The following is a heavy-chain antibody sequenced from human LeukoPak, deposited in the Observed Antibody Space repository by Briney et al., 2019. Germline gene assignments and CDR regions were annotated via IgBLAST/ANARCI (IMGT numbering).Heavy chain of an antibody. CDR2: ISGSGGST. J-gene: IGHJ3*02. CDR1: GFTFSSYA. V-gene: IGHV3-23*01. D-gene: IGHD3-10*01. CDR3: AKDAGPMVRGVIGDAFHI. Sequence: GGSLRLSCAASGFTFSSYAMSWVRQAPGKGLEWVSGISGSGGSTYFADSVKGRFTISRDNSKNTLYPQMNSLRAEDTAVYYCAKDAGPMVRGVIGDAFHIWGQGTMVTVSS.